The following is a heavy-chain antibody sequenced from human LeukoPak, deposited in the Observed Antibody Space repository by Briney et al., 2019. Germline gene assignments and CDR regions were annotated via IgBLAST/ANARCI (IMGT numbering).Heavy chain of an antibody. CDR3: AFGVADTGLYKSYYGMDV. D-gene: IGHD6-19*01. J-gene: IGHJ6*02. CDR2: ISSSSNYI. CDR1: GFTFSSYS. V-gene: IGHV3-21*01. Sequence: NPGGSLRLSCAASGFTFSSYSMNWVRQAPGKGLEWVSSISSSSNYIYYADSVKGRFTISRDNAKNSLYLQMNSLRAEDTAVYYCAFGVADTGLYKSYYGMDVWGQGTTVTVSS.